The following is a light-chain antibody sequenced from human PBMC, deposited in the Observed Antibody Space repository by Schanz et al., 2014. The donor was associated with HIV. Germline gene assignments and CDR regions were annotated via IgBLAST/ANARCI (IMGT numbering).Light chain of an antibody. J-gene: IGKJ4*01. CDR3: QQYYDWPLT. Sequence: EIVLTQSPGTLSVSPGERATLSCRASQSVTSTYLAWYQQKPGQAPRLLIYGASIRATDIPARFSGGGSGTEFTLTISSLQSDDFAVYFCQQYYDWPLTFGGGTRVEIK. CDR1: QSVTSTY. V-gene: IGKV3-15*01. CDR2: GAS.